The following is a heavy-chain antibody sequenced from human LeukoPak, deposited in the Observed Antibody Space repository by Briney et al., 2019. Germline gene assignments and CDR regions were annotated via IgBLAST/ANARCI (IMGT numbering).Heavy chain of an antibody. CDR3: AKGDYCSSTSCRSTNYYYMDV. J-gene: IGHJ6*03. V-gene: IGHV3-74*01. CDR1: GFTFSSYW. Sequence: PGGSLRLSCAASGFTFSSYWMHWVRQAPGKGLVWVSRINSDGSSTSYADSVKGRFTISRDNAKNTLYLQMNSLRAEDTAVYYCAKGDYCSSTSCRSTNYYYMDVWGKGTTVTVSS. CDR2: INSDGSST. D-gene: IGHD2-2*01.